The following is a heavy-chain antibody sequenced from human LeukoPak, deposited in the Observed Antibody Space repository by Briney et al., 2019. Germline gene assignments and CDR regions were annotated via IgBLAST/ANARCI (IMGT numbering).Heavy chain of an antibody. Sequence: SETLSLTCTVSGGSISSYHWSWIRQPPGKGLECIGHIYYSESTNYNTPLKSRVTISLDTSKNQFSLKLSSVTAADTAVYYCARHGRSSSWRRWFDPWGQGSLVTVSS. J-gene: IGHJ5*02. V-gene: IGHV4-59*01. CDR3: ARHGRSSSWRRWFDP. D-gene: IGHD6-13*01. CDR2: IYYSEST. CDR1: GGSISSYH.